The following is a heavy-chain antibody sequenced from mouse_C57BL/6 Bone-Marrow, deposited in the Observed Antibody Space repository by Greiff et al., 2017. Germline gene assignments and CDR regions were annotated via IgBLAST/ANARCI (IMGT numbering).Heavy chain of an antibody. V-gene: IGHV1-18*01. D-gene: IGHD2-5*01. CDR2: INPNNGGT. J-gene: IGHJ2*01. CDR1: GYTFTDYN. Sequence: EVKLQQSGPELVKPGASVKIPCKASGYTFTDYNMDWVKQSHGKSLEWIGDINPNNGGTIYNQKFKGKATLTVDKSSSTAYMELRSLTSEDTAVYYCARSGYSNYGGYFDYWGQGTTLTVSS. CDR3: ARSGYSNYGGYFDY.